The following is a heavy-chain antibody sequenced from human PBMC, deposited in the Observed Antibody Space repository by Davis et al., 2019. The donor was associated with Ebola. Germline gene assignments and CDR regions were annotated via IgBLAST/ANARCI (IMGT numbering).Heavy chain of an antibody. V-gene: IGHV3-74*01. Sequence: GESLKISCAASGFTFSSYWMHWVRQAPGKGLVWVSRINSDGSSTSYADSVKGRFTISRDNAKNTLYLQMNSLRAEDTAVHYCARDYDFWSGYFDYWGQGTLVTVSS. J-gene: IGHJ4*02. CDR3: ARDYDFWSGYFDY. CDR2: INSDGSST. CDR1: GFTFSSYW. D-gene: IGHD3-3*01.